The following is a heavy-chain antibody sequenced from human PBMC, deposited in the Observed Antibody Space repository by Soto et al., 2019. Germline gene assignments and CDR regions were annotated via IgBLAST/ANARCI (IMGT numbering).Heavy chain of an antibody. CDR3: ARDRRCAGRLVATIRYGMDV. CDR1: GYTFTGYY. J-gene: IGHJ6*02. CDR2: INPNSGGT. Sequence: ASVKVSCKASGYTFTGYYMHWVRQAPGQGLEWMGWINPNSGGTNYAQKFQGRVTMTRDTSISTAYMELSRLRSDDTAVYYCARDRRCAGRLVATIRYGMDVWGQGTTVTVSS. D-gene: IGHD5-12*01. V-gene: IGHV1-2*02.